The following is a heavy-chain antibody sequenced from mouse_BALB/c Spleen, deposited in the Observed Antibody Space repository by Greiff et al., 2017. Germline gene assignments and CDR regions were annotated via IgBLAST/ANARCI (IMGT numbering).Heavy chain of an antibody. V-gene: IGHV2-6-2*01. CDR2: IWSDGST. J-gene: IGHJ4*01. CDR1: GFSLTSYG. Sequence: VKLMESGPDLVAPSQSLSITCTVSGFSLTSYGVHWVRQPPGKGLEWLVVIWSDGSTTYNSALKSRLSISKDNSKSQVFLKMNSLQTDDTAMYYCARQYGYDYAMDYWGQGTSVTVSS. D-gene: IGHD2-2*01. CDR3: ARQYGYDYAMDY.